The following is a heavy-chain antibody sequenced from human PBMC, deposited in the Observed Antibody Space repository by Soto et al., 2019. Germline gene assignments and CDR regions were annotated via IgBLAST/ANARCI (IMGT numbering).Heavy chain of an antibody. CDR2: INAGNGNT. Sequence: QVQLVQSGAEEKKPGASVKVSCKASGYTFTSYAMHWVRQAPGQRLEWMGWINAGNGNTNYSQKFQGRVTITRDTSASNANMELSRLRAEGMAWYDCARSIVVMTDLAYWGQGTVVTVS. D-gene: IGHD2-21*02. J-gene: IGHJ4*02. V-gene: IGHV1-3*05. CDR1: GYTFTSYA. CDR3: ARSIVVMTDLAY.